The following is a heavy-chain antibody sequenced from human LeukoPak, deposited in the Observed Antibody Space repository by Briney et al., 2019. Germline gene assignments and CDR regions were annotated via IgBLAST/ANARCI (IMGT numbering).Heavy chain of an antibody. Sequence: PSETLSLTCTVSGGSISSYYWSWIRQPPGKGLEGIGYIYYSGSTNYNPSLKSRVTISVDTSKNQFSLKLSSVTAADTAVYYCARTSPSSGWFDPWGQGTLVTVSS. CDR2: IYYSGST. D-gene: IGHD6-19*01. J-gene: IGHJ5*02. CDR1: GGSISSYY. V-gene: IGHV4-59*01. CDR3: ARTSPSSGWFDP.